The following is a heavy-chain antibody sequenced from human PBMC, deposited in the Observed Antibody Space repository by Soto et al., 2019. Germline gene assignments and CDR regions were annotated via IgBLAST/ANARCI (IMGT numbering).Heavy chain of an antibody. CDR3: ARGTAMVTTSQDDFYYGMDV. V-gene: IGHV1-69*01. J-gene: IGHJ6*02. CDR2: ILPPFHTT. D-gene: IGHD5-18*01. CDR1: GGTFTNFG. Sequence: QVQLVQSGAEVKKTGSSVKVSCMASGGTFTNFGFSWVRQAHGQGLEWMGGILPPFHTTNFAQKFQVRVTITADESTSTAYMELSSLRAEDTAVYYCARGTAMVTTSQDDFYYGMDVWGPGTTVTVSS.